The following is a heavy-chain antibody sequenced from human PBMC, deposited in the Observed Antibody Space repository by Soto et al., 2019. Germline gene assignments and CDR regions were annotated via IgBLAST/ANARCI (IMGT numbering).Heavy chain of an antibody. V-gene: IGHV4-59*01. CDR3: ARDNGYSYGYNLDH. D-gene: IGHD5-18*01. Sequence: SETLSLTCTVSGGSFSPNYWSWIRQPPGKGLEWIGYIYYSGSTNYNPSLKSRVTISVDTSKNQFSLKLTSVTAADTAVYYCARDNGYSYGYNLDHWGQGTLVTVSS. CDR1: GGSFSPNY. J-gene: IGHJ4*02. CDR2: IYYSGST.